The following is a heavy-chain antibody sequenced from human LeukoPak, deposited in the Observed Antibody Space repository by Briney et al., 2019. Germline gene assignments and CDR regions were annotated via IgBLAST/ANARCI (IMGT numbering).Heavy chain of an antibody. CDR3: AGEQKKTAMVTRDGFDI. D-gene: IGHD5-24*01. J-gene: IGHJ3*02. V-gene: IGHV3-7*01. Sequence: PGGSLRLSCAASDFSLSSFWMSWVRQAPGKGLEWVANIKRDGSDKNYVDPVKGRFTISRDNAKNSLYLDMSSLRVEDTAVYYCAGEQKKTAMVTRDGFDIWGQGTMVTVSS. CDR2: IKRDGSDK. CDR1: DFSLSSFW.